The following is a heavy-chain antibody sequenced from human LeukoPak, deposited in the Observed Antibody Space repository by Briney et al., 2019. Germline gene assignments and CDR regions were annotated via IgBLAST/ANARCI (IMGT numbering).Heavy chain of an antibody. CDR2: INPNSGGT. Sequence: GASVKVSCKASGYTFTGYYMHWVRQAPGQGLEWMGWINPNSGGTNYAQKFQGRVTMTRDTSISTVYMEVSRLRSDDAAAYYCARRMELLHFDSWGQGTLVIVSS. J-gene: IGHJ4*02. CDR3: ARRMELLHFDS. D-gene: IGHD1-26*01. V-gene: IGHV1-2*02. CDR1: GYTFTGYY.